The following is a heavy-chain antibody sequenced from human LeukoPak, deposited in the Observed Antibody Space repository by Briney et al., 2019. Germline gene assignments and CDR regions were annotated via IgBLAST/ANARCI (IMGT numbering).Heavy chain of an antibody. CDR1: GFTFSSYA. Sequence: GGSLRLSCAASGFTFSSYAMHWVRQAPGKGLEWVAVISYDGSNKYYADSVKGRFTISRDNSKNTLYLQMNSLRAEDTAVYYCARESNDYVWGGKAQSLDYWGQGTLVTVSS. D-gene: IGHD3-16*01. J-gene: IGHJ4*02. V-gene: IGHV3-30-3*01. CDR2: ISYDGSNK. CDR3: ARESNDYVWGGKAQSLDY.